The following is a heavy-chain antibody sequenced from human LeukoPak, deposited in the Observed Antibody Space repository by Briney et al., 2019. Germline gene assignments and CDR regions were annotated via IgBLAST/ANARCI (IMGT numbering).Heavy chain of an antibody. CDR3: ARDRVPDAFDI. CDR1: GHTFTGYY. CDR2: INPNSGGT. Sequence: EASVKVSCKASGHTFTGYYMHWVRQAPGQGLEWMGWINPNSGGTNYAQKFQGWVTMTRDTSISTAYMELSRLRSDDTAVYYCARDRVPDAFDIWGQGTMVAVSS. V-gene: IGHV1-2*04. D-gene: IGHD3-10*01. J-gene: IGHJ3*02.